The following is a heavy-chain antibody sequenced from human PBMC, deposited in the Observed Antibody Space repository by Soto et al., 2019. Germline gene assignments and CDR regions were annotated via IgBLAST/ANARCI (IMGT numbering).Heavy chain of an antibody. J-gene: IGHJ4*02. CDR2: IYHSGSP. D-gene: IGHD6-19*01. CDR3: ARDRGIAVSGTLDY. CDR1: GGSISSYY. Sequence: PSETLSLTCTVAGGSISSYYWSWIRQPPGKGLEWIGEIYHSGSPTYSPSFRGRATISVDKSNNHFSLKLSSVTAADTAVYYCARDRGIAVSGTLDYWGQGALVTVSS. V-gene: IGHV4-59*01.